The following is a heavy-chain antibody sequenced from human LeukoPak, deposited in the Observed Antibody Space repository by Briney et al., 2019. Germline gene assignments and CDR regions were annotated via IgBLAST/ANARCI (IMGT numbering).Heavy chain of an antibody. Sequence: GGSLRLSCAASGFTFSSYYMNWVRQAPGKGLEWVSVIYSGGSTYYADSVKGRFTISRDNSKNTLYLQMNSLRAEDTAVYYCAELGITMIGGVWGKGTTVTISS. J-gene: IGHJ6*04. CDR2: IYSGGST. CDR1: GFTFSSYY. CDR3: AELGITMIGGV. V-gene: IGHV3-66*01. D-gene: IGHD3-10*02.